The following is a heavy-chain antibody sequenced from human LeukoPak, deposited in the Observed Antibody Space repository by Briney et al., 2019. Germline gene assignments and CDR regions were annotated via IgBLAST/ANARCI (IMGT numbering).Heavy chain of an antibody. J-gene: IGHJ5*02. CDR2: IYSGGST. CDR1: GFTVSSNY. Sequence: PGGSLRLSCAASGFTVSSNYMSWVRQAPGKGLEWVSVIYSGGSTYYADSVKGRFTISRANSKNTLYLQMNSLRAEDTAVYYCARGGRYFDWLLSGSGWFDPWGQGTLVTVSS. CDR3: ARGGRYFDWLLSGSGWFDP. V-gene: IGHV3-53*01. D-gene: IGHD3-9*01.